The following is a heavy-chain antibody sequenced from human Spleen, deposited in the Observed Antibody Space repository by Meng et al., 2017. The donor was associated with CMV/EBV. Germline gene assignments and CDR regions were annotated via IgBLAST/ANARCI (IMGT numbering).Heavy chain of an antibody. CDR2: ISSSGGST. V-gene: IGHV3-23*01. Sequence: GSLKISCAASGFTFSNYAMSWVRQAPGKGLEWVSGISSSGGSTYYADSVKGRFTISRDNSKNTLYLQMSSLRAEDTAVYYCAKDLNDDILTGYYGYWGQGTRVTVSS. D-gene: IGHD3-9*01. CDR3: AKDLNDDILTGYYGY. J-gene: IGHJ4*02. CDR1: GFTFSNYA.